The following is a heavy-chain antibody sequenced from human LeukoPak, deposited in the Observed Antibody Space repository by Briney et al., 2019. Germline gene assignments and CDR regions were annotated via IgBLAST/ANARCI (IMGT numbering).Heavy chain of an antibody. J-gene: IGHJ4*02. V-gene: IGHV3-48*02. CDR2: IGSGGSTL. CDR3: ARGYYSLGYFDY. Sequence: GGSLRLSCAPSGFTFSAYSMNWVRQAPGKGLEWVSYIGSGGSTLYYADSVKGRFTISRDNAKNSLFLQMNSLRDEDTAVYYCARGYYSLGYFDYWGQGALVTVSS. CDR1: GFTFSAYS. D-gene: IGHD3-22*01.